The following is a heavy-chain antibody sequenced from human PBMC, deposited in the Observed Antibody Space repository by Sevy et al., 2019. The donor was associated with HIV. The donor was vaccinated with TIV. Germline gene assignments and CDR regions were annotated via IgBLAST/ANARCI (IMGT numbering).Heavy chain of an antibody. CDR1: GFTFSNYG. Sequence: GGSLRLSCAASGFTFSNYGMHWVRQPPGKGLEGVAGIWFDGSHKYYGDSVKGRFTISRDNSKNTLFLQMHSLRVDDTAAYYCVRGDGAMEGEYYLDYWGQGTLVTVSS. CDR2: IWFDGSHK. J-gene: IGHJ4*02. CDR3: VRGDGAMEGEYYLDY. D-gene: IGHD3-16*01. V-gene: IGHV3-33*01.